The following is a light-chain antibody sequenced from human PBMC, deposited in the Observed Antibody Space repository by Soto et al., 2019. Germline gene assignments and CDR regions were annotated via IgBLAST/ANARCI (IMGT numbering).Light chain of an antibody. Sequence: EIVLTQSPATLSLSPGERATLFCRASQSVRSSLAWYQQKLGQAPRLLIYADSNRATGIPDRFSGSGSGRDFTLTITSLEPEDFSVYYCQQRYNWPITFGQGTRLEIK. CDR3: QQRYNWPIT. CDR2: ADS. J-gene: IGKJ5*01. CDR1: QSVRSS. V-gene: IGKV3-11*02.